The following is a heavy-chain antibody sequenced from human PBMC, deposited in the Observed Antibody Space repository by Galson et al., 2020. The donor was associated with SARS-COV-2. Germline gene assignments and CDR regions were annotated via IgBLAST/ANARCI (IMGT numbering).Heavy chain of an antibody. D-gene: IGHD6-19*01. CDR3: AKGGAVAGIRGIDY. CDR1: GFIFSNYD. V-gene: IGHV3-21*01. Sequence: GGSLRLSCAASGFIFSNYDMIWVRQAPGKGLEWVSSISSSIRHTYYADSVKGRFTISRDTSKNTLYLQMNSLTAEDTALYYCAKGGAVAGIRGIDYWGQGTLVTVSS. CDR2: ISSSIRHT. J-gene: IGHJ4*02.